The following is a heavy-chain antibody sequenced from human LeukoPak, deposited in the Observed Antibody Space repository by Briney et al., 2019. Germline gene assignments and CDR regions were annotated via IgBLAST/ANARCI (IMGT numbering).Heavy chain of an antibody. J-gene: IGHJ4*02. CDR3: ARGATVGSSGYNLIDY. V-gene: IGHV1-69*05. D-gene: IGHD3-22*01. CDR1: GGTFSSYA. Sequence: SVEVSCKASGGTFSSYAISWVRQAPGQGLEWMGGIIPIFGTANYAQKFQGRVTITTDESTSTAYMELSSLRSEDTAVYYCARGATVGSSGYNLIDYWGQGTLVTVSS. CDR2: IIPIFGTA.